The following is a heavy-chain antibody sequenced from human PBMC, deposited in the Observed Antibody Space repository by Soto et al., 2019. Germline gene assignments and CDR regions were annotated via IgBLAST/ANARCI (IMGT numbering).Heavy chain of an antibody. CDR1: GFTFTRYS. CDR2: ISSTTNYI. V-gene: IGHV3-21*01. Sequence: EVQLVESGGGLVKPGGSLRLSCAASGFTFTRYSMNWVRQAPGKGLEWVSSISSTTNYIYYADSMKGRFTVSRDNAKNSVHLEMNSLSAEDTAVYYCARDSEDLTSNFDYWGQGTLVTVSS. CDR3: ARDSEDLTSNFDY. J-gene: IGHJ4*02.